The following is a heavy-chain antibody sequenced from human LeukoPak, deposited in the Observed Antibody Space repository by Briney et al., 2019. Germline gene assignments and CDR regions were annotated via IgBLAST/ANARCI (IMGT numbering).Heavy chain of an antibody. CDR2: IYSSGST. CDR3: AREGDYGDSYGMDV. J-gene: IGHJ6*02. CDR1: SGSISSYY. V-gene: IGHV4-4*08. D-gene: IGHD4-17*01. Sequence: SETLSLTCAVSSGSISSYYWSWIRQPPGKGLEWIGYIYSSGSTNYNPSLKSRVTISVDTSKNQFSLKLSSVTAADTAVYYCAREGDYGDSYGMDVWGQGTTVTVSS.